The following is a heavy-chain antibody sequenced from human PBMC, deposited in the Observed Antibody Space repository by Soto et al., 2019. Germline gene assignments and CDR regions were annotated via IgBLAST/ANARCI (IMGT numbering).Heavy chain of an antibody. CDR1: GFTFDYYA. CDR2: ISWDGGST. J-gene: IGHJ6*02. V-gene: IGHV3-43D*04. CDR3: AKDKGXDIVVGHSQYYYYGMDV. D-gene: IGHD2-2*01. Sequence: GGSLRLSCAASGFTFDYYAMHWVRQAPGKGLEWVSLISWDGGSTYYADSVKGRFTISRDNSKNSLYLQMNSLRAEDTALYYCAKDKGXDIVVGHSQYYYYGMDVWGQGTTVTVSS.